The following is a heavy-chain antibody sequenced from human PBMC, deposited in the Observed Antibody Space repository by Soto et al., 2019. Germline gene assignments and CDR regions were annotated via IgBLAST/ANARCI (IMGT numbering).Heavy chain of an antibody. CDR3: ARGRVVPAAIILGDYYYYMDV. Sequence: GASVKVSCKASGGTFSSYAISWVRQAPGQGLEWMGGIIPIFGTANYAQKLQGRVTMTTDTSTSTAYMELRSLRSDDTAVYYCARGRVVPAAIILGDYYYYMDVWGKGTTVTVSS. D-gene: IGHD2-2*02. V-gene: IGHV1-69*05. CDR1: GGTFSSYA. J-gene: IGHJ6*03. CDR2: IIPIFGTA.